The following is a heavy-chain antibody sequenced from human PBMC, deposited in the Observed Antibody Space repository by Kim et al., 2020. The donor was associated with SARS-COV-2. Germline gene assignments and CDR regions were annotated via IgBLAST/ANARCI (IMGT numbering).Heavy chain of an antibody. V-gene: IGHV1-2*02. D-gene: IGHD3-9*01. CDR3: ARDHPLETGYWVY. CDR1: GYTFTGYY. CDR2: INPNSGGT. J-gene: IGHJ4*02. Sequence: ASVKVSCKASGYTFTGYYMHWVRQAPGQGLEWMGWINPNSGGTNYAQKFQGRVTMTRDTSISTAYMELSRLRSDDTAVYYCARDHPLETGYWVYWGQGTLVTVSS.